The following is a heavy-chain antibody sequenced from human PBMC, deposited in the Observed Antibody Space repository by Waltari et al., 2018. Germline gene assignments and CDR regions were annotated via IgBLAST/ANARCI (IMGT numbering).Heavy chain of an antibody. J-gene: IGHJ5*02. D-gene: IGHD6-13*01. Sequence: EVQLLESGGGLVQPGGSLRLSCVGSGFTLSNYAMSWVRQVPGKGLEWVSASGSGGRTWYAYSVKGRFTISRDNSKNTLYLQMNSLRSEDTAIYYCAKEVWQQLVRMVGWFDPWGQGTLVTVSS. V-gene: IGHV3-23*01. CDR2: SGSGGRT. CDR1: GFTLSNYA. CDR3: AKEVWQQLVRMVGWFDP.